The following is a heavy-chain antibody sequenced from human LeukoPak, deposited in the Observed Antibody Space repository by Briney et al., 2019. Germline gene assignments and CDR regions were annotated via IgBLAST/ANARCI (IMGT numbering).Heavy chain of an antibody. D-gene: IGHD3-22*01. V-gene: IGHV4-30-4*08. CDR2: IYYSGST. CDR1: GGSISSGDYY. Sequence: SQTLSLTXTVSGGSISSGDYYWSCTRQPPGKGLEWIGYIYYSGSTYYNPSLKSRVTISVDTSKNQFSLKLSSVTAADTAVYYCARVTDSSGYSDAFDIWGQGTMVTVSS. J-gene: IGHJ3*02. CDR3: ARVTDSSGYSDAFDI.